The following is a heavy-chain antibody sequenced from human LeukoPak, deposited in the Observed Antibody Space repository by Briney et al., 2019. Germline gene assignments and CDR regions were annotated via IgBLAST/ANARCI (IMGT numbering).Heavy chain of an antibody. CDR3: ARDRVVVAAPYYYGMDV. V-gene: IGHV4-31*03. CDR2: IYYSGST. D-gene: IGHD2-15*01. CDR1: GGSISSGGYY. J-gene: IGHJ6*04. Sequence: PSETLSLTCTVSGGSISSGGYYWSWIRPHPGKGLEWIGYIYYSGSTYYNPSLKSRVTISVDTSKNQFSLKLSSVTAADTAVYYCARDRVVVAAPYYYGMDVWGKGTTVTVSS.